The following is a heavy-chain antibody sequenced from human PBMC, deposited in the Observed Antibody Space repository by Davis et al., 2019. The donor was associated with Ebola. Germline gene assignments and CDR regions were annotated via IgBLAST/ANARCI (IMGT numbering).Heavy chain of an antibody. V-gene: IGHV1-18*01. J-gene: IGHJ6*04. D-gene: IGHD1-7*01. CDR1: GYTFTSYG. Sequence: AASVKVSCKASGYTFTSYGISWVRQAPGQGLEWMGWISAYNGNTNYAQKLQGRVTMTTDTSTSTAYMELRSLRSDDTAVYYCARTGTTWGLGYYYGMDVWGKGTTVTVS. CDR2: ISAYNGNT. CDR3: ARTGTTWGLGYYYGMDV.